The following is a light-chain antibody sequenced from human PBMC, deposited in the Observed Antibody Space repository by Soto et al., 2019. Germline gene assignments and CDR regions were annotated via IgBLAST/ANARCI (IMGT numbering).Light chain of an antibody. Sequence: EIVLTQSPATLSLSPGERATLSCRASQSVSSYLAWYQQKPGQAPRLLIYDASNRATGIPARFSGSGSGTDSTLTISSLEPEDLAVYYCQQRSNWPQVTFGQGTRLEIK. V-gene: IGKV3-11*01. J-gene: IGKJ5*01. CDR1: QSVSSY. CDR3: QQRSNWPQVT. CDR2: DAS.